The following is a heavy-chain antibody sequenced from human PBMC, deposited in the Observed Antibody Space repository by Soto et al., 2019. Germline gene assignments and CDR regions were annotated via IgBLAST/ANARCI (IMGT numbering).Heavy chain of an antibody. CDR2: FDPEDGET. V-gene: IGHV1-24*01. D-gene: IGHD1-26*01. CDR1: GYTLTELS. J-gene: IGHJ3*02. Sequence: ASVTVSCKVSGYTLTELSMHWVRQAPGKGLEWMGGFDPEDGETIYAQKFQGRVTMTEDTSTDTAYLELSSLSSEDTGVYFCAKRERGSPDCAFDIRGQGTMVTGSS. CDR3: AKRERGSPDCAFDI.